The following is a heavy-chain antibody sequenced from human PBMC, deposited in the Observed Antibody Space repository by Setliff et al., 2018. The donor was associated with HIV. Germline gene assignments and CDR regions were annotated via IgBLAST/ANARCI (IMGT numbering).Heavy chain of an antibody. CDR2: ISDSGTT. J-gene: IGHJ3*02. D-gene: IGHD1-7*01. Sequence: SETLSLTCTVSGGSISSGRYFWGWIRLVPGRGLEWIGSISDSGTTFYKPSLKSRVAISVDTSKKQFSLNLSSATAADTAVYYCARRNWNYGTVYPFDIWGQGTMVTV. V-gene: IGHV4-39*01. CDR1: GGSISSGRYF. CDR3: ARRNWNYGTVYPFDI.